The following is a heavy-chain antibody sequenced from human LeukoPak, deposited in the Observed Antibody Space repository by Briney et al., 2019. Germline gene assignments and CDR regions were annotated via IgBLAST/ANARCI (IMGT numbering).Heavy chain of an antibody. J-gene: IGHJ4*02. CDR2: ISAYNGNT. CDR1: GYTFTCYG. V-gene: IGHV1-18*01. CDR3: ARDKVYDYVWGSYRFPFGY. D-gene: IGHD3-16*02. Sequence: ASVKVSCKASGYTFTCYGISWARQAPGQGLEWMGWISAYNGNTNYAQKLQGRVTMTTDTSTSTAYMELRSLRSDDTAVYYCARDKVYDYVWGSYRFPFGYWGQGTLVTVSS.